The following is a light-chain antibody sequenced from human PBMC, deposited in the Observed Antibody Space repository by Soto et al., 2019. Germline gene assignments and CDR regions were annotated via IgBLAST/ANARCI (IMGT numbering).Light chain of an antibody. CDR1: SSNIGANYD. V-gene: IGLV1-40*01. J-gene: IGLJ2*01. CDR3: QSYDVTSVV. CDR2: GNN. Sequence: QSVLTQPPSVSGAPGQRVTISCTGSSSNIGANYDVHWYQHLPGTAPKVLIYGNNNRPSGVPDRFSGSKSGTSASLAITGLQAEDEADYYCQSYDVTSVVFGGGTKLTVL.